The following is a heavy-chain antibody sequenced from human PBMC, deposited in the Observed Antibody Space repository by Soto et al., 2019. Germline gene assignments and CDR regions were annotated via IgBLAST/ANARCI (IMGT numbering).Heavy chain of an antibody. J-gene: IGHJ4*02. CDR3: AHRPRGYAYYFDY. Sequence: HITLKESGPTLVQPTQTLTVTCTFSGLSLRTRGVAVGWFRQPPGKALEWLALLYWDEDKWYSQALKSRLTSADDTSKNQVVLTMTNVDPVDTATYYCAHRPRGYAYYFDYWGQGILVTVSS. D-gene: IGHD5-12*01. V-gene: IGHV2-5*02. CDR1: GLSLRTRGVA. CDR2: LYWDEDK.